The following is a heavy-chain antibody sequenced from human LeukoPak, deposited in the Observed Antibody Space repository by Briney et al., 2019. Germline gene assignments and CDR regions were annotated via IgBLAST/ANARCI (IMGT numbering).Heavy chain of an antibody. J-gene: IGHJ3*01. CDR3: AAELYGVYTDCCTFHL. V-gene: IGHV1-58*01. D-gene: IGHD4-17*01. CDR2: IIVGSGAT. CDR1: GFTFSTSA. Sequence: SVKVSCKTSGFTFSTSAVQWVRQARGQPLEWIGWIIVGSGATNYAQSLQGRFTITRDMSTNTAYMELSSLGSEDSAVYYCAAELYGVYTDCCTFHLWGQGTLVTVSP.